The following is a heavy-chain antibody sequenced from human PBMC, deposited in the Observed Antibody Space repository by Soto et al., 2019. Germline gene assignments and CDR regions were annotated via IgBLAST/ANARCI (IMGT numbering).Heavy chain of an antibody. Sequence: PGESLKISCKGSGYSLTSYWIGWVRQMLGKGLEWMGIIYPGDSDTRYSPSFQGQVTISADKSISTAYLQWSSLKASDTAMYYCARQSYDEFGDDDFDIWGQGTMVTVSS. V-gene: IGHV5-51*01. CDR2: IYPGDSDT. J-gene: IGHJ3*02. D-gene: IGHD3-10*01. CDR3: ARQSYDEFGDDDFDI. CDR1: GYSLTSYW.